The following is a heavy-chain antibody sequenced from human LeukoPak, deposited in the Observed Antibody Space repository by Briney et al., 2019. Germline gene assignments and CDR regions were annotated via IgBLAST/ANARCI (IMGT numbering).Heavy chain of an antibody. J-gene: IGHJ4*02. CDR1: GGSISSSNW. CDR3: ARGHYYDSSALTGGVDFDY. V-gene: IGHV4-4*02. CDR2: IYHSGST. D-gene: IGHD3-22*01. Sequence: SGTLSLTCAVSGGSISSSNWWSWVRQPPGKGLEWIGEIYHSGSTNYNPSLKSRVTISVDKSKNQFSLKLSSVTAADTAVYYCARGHYYDSSALTGGVDFDYWGQGTLVTVSS.